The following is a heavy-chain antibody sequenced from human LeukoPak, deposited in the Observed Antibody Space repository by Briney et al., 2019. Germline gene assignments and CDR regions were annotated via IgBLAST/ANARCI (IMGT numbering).Heavy chain of an antibody. D-gene: IGHD3-10*01. Sequence: PGGSLRLSCAASGFTFSSYAMSWVRQAPGKGLEWVSDINGSGDRTYYADSVKGRFTISRENSKNTLYLQMNSLRAEDTAVYYCAKPPTSYYYGSGSYSPCYFDYWGQGTLVTVSS. CDR1: GFTFSSYA. CDR2: INGSGDRT. V-gene: IGHV3-23*01. J-gene: IGHJ4*02. CDR3: AKPPTSYYYGSGSYSPCYFDY.